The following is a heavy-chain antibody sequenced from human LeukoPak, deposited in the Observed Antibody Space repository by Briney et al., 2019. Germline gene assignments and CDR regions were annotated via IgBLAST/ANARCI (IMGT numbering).Heavy chain of an antibody. D-gene: IGHD6-13*01. J-gene: IGHJ4*02. CDR3: VKDRRIAAAGFYFDY. Sequence: GGSLRLSCSASGFTFSSYAMHWVRQAPGKGLEYVTAIGSNGGSTYYADSVKGRFTISRDNSKNTLYLQMSSLRAEDTAVYYCVKDRRIAAAGFYFDYWGQGTLVTVSS. CDR1: GFTFSSYA. CDR2: IGSNGGST. V-gene: IGHV3-64D*06.